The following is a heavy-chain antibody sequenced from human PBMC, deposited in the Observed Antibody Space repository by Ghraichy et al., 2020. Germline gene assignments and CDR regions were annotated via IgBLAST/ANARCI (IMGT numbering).Heavy chain of an antibody. CDR1: GFTFDDYA. V-gene: IGHV3-43*02. J-gene: IGHJ4*02. CDR2: ISGDGGST. CDR3: AKGGKNYYYDSSGYSDY. Sequence: GGSLRLSCAASGFTFDDYAMHWVRQAPGKGLEWVSLISGDGGSTYYADSVKGRFTISRDNSKNSLYLQMNSLRTEDTALYYCAKGGKNYYYDSSGYSDYWGQGTLVTVSS. D-gene: IGHD3-22*01.